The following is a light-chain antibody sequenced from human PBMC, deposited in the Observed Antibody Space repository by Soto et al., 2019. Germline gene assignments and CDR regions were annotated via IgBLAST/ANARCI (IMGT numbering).Light chain of an antibody. J-gene: IGKJ4*01. Sequence: EIVLTQSPGTLSLSPGERATLSCRASQSVSNNYLAWYQQKPGQAPRLLIYGASNRATGIPDRFSGSGSGTDFTLTISGLQPEDFATYYCQQLTRYPSTFGGGTKVDIK. CDR3: QQLTRYPST. CDR2: GAS. V-gene: IGKV3-20*01. CDR1: QSVSNNY.